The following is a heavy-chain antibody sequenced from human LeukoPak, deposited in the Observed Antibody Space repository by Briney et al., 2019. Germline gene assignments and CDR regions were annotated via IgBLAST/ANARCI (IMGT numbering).Heavy chain of an antibody. CDR3: ARGYSGGWYGSRPFLHDAFDI. V-gene: IGHV3-48*01. CDR2: ISSSSSTI. CDR1: GFTFSTYS. D-gene: IGHD6-19*01. Sequence: GGSLRLSCAASGFTFSTYSMNWVRQAPGKGLEWVSYISSSSSTIYYADSVKGRFTISRDNAKNSLYLQMNSLRAEDTAVYYCARGYSGGWYGSRPFLHDAFDIWGQGTMVTVSS. J-gene: IGHJ3*02.